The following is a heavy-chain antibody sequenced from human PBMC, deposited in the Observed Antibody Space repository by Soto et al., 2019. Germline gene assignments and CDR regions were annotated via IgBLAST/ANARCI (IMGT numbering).Heavy chain of an antibody. CDR3: ARALGYCSSTSCYRDYGMDV. V-gene: IGHV4-61*08. Sequence: SETLSLTCTVSGASISRGDYYWNWIRQSPGKGLEWIGYIYYSGSTNYNPSLKSRVTISVDTSKNQFSLKLSSVTAADTAVYYCARALGYCSSTSCYRDYGMDVWGQGTTVT. CDR2: IYYSGST. D-gene: IGHD2-2*02. CDR1: GASISRGDYY. J-gene: IGHJ6*02.